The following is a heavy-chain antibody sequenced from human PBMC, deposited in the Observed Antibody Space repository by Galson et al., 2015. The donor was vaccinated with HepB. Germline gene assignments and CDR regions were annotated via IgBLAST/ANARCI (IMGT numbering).Heavy chain of an antibody. CDR1: EFTFSSYG. CDR2: IWYDGSNK. CDR3: ATLMSTVTTGAFDI. Sequence: SLRLSCAASEFTFSSYGMHWVRQAPGKGLEWVAVIWYDGSNKYYADSMKGRFTISRDNSKKTLYLQMNSLRAEDTAVYYCATLMSTVTTGAFDIWGQGTMVTVSS. J-gene: IGHJ3*02. V-gene: IGHV3-33*01. D-gene: IGHD4-17*01.